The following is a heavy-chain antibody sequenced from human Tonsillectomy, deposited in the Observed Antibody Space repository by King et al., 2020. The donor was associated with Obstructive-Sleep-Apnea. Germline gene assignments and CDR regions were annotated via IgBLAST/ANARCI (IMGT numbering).Heavy chain of an antibody. D-gene: IGHD1-1*01. CDR2: IDWDDDK. Sequence: TLKESGPALVKPTQTLTLTCTFSVFSLSTSGMCVSWIRQPPGKALEWLARIDWDDDKYYSTSLKTRLTISKDTSKNQVVLTMTNMDPVDTTTYYCARIRRNGCRDYFDDWGQGTLVTVSS. CDR3: ARIRRNGCRDYFDD. J-gene: IGHJ4*02. V-gene: IGHV2-70*11. CDR1: VFSLSTSGMC.